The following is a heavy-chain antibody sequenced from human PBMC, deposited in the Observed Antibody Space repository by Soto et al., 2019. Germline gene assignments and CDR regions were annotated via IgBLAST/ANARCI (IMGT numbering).Heavy chain of an antibody. J-gene: IGHJ3*02. D-gene: IGHD6-19*01. Sequence: ESLKISCKGSGYSFTSYWISWVRQMPGKGQEWLGRIDPSDSYTNYSPSFQGHVTISADKSISTAYLQWSSLKASDTAMYYCARHAIAVAGTSDAFDIWGQGTMVTVSS. CDR1: GYSFTSYW. CDR3: ARHAIAVAGTSDAFDI. V-gene: IGHV5-10-1*01. CDR2: IDPSDSYT.